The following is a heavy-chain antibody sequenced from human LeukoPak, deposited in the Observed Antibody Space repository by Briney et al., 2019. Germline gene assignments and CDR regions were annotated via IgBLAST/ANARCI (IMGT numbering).Heavy chain of an antibody. CDR3: ARLGYCSSTSCRNIDY. CDR2: IRSKGYGGTT. J-gene: IGHJ4*02. Sequence: PGRSLRLSCTASGFTFGDYVMSWVRQAPGKGLEWVGFIRSKGYGGTTEYAASVKGRFTISRDDSKSIAYLEMNSLKTEDTAVYYCARLGYCSSTSCRNIDYWGQGTLVTVSS. CDR1: GFTFGDYV. V-gene: IGHV3-49*04. D-gene: IGHD2-2*01.